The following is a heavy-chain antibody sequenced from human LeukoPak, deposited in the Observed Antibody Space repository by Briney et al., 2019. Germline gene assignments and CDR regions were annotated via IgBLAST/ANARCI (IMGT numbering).Heavy chain of an antibody. Sequence: ASVKVSCKASGYSFTGHYMHWVRQAGGQGVEWMGWINPKSGGTNYAQKFQGRVTMTRDTSISTAYMELSRLRSDDTAVYYCARVEVLAGYFDYWGQGTLVTVSS. J-gene: IGHJ4*02. V-gene: IGHV1-2*02. CDR3: ARVEVLAGYFDY. CDR2: INPKSGGT. CDR1: GYSFTGHY.